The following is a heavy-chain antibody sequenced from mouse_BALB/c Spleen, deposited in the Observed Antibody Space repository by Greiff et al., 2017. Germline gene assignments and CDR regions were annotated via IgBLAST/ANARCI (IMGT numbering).Heavy chain of an antibody. CDR2: IDPANGNT. Sequence: VQLQQSGAELVKPGASVKLSCTASGCNIKDTYMHWVKQRPEQGLEWIGRIDPANGNTKYDPKFQGKATITADTSSNTAYLQLSSLTSEDTAVYYCARDSGTGMDYWGQGTSVTVSS. CDR3: ARDSGTGMDY. D-gene: IGHD4-1*01. J-gene: IGHJ4*01. CDR1: GCNIKDTY. V-gene: IGHV14-3*02.